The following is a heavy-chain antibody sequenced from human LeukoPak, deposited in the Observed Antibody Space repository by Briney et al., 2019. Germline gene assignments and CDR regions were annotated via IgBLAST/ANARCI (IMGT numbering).Heavy chain of an antibody. J-gene: IGHJ3*02. Sequence: PSETLSLTCTVSGGSIRSYYWSWIRQPPGKGLEWIGYIYYSGSTNYNPSLKSRVTISVDTSKNQFSLKLSSVTAADTAVYYCARVVYVFGAFDIWGQGTMVTVSS. CDR2: IYYSGST. CDR3: ARVVYVFGAFDI. V-gene: IGHV4-59*01. D-gene: IGHD3-16*01. CDR1: GGSIRSYY.